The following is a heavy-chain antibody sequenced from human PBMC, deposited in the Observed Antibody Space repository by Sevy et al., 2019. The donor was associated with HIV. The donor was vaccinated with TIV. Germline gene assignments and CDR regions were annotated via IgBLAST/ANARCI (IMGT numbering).Heavy chain of an antibody. CDR2: IYYNGHI. CDR1: GGSITSLY. V-gene: IGHV4-59*08. J-gene: IGHJ4*02. CDR3: AGENAWGRGYS. D-gene: IGHD1-26*01. Sequence: SETLSLTCTVSGGSITSLYWNWIRQPPGKGLEWIANIYYNGHINYNPSLKNRVTLSLDTSKNQFSVRLRSVTAADTAMYYCAGENAWGRGYSWGQGTLVTVSS.